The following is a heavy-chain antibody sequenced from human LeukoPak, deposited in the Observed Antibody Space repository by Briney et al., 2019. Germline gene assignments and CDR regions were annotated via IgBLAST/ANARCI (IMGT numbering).Heavy chain of an antibody. D-gene: IGHD3-10*01. CDR3: ARGWAYYGSGRPFDY. CDR2: INHSGST. V-gene: IGHV4-34*01. Sequence: PSETLSLTCAVYGGSFSGCYWSWIRQPPGKGLEWIGEINHSGSTNYNPSLKSRVTISVDTSKNQFSLKLSSVTAADTAVYYCARGWAYYGSGRPFDYWGQGTLVTVSS. CDR1: GGSFSGCY. J-gene: IGHJ4*02.